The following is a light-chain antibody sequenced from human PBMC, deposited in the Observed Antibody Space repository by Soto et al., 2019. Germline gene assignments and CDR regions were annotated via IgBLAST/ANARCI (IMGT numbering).Light chain of an antibody. J-gene: IGKJ1*01. CDR1: QSLLYRSNNKNS. V-gene: IGKV4-1*01. CDR3: QQYFSSPET. CDR2: WAS. Sequence: DIVMTQSPDSLAVPLGERATINCKSSQSLLYRSNNKNSLAWYQQKPGQPPKLLISWASIRESGVPDRFSGSGSGTDFTLTISSLQAEDVAVYHCQQYFSSPETFGQGTKVEIK.